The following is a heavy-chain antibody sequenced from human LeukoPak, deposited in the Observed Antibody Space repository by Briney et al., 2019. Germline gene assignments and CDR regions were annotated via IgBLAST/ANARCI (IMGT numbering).Heavy chain of an antibody. D-gene: IGHD2-21*01. CDR3: VRDCEVYCGRHPPDY. V-gene: IGHV3-7*01. CDR2: KQDGSEN. J-gene: IGHJ4*02. Sequence: KQDGSENYYVDSVKGRFTVSRDDANNSLYLQMNSLRAEDTAVYYCVRDCEVYCGRHPPDYWGQGTLVTVSS.